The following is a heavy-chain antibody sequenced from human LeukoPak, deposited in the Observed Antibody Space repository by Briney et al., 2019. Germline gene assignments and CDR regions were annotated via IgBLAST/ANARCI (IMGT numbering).Heavy chain of an antibody. CDR2: ISPHGDIE. CDR1: GFTFTTFG. D-gene: IGHD1/OR15-1a*01. Sequence: GRSLRLSCAASGFTFTTFGIHWFRQAPGKGLEWVAAISPHGDIEYYTDSVKGRFTISRDNSKNMIYLQMNSLRGEDSAVYYCAKINNNDDYWGQGNLVTVSS. J-gene: IGHJ4*02. V-gene: IGHV3-30*18. CDR3: AKINNNDDY.